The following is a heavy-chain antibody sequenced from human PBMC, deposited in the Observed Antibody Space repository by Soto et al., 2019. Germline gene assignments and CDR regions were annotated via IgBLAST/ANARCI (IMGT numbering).Heavy chain of an antibody. V-gene: IGHV1-18*01. CDR2: ISAYNGNT. J-gene: IGHJ6*02. Sequence: GASVKVSCKASGYTFTSYGISWVRQAPGQGLEWMGWISAYNGNTNYAQKLQGRVTMTTDTSTSRAYMELRSLRSDDTAVYCCARAAGTTDYYYGMDVWGQGTTVTVSS. CDR3: ARAAGTTDYYYGMDV. CDR1: GYTFTSYG. D-gene: IGHD6-13*01.